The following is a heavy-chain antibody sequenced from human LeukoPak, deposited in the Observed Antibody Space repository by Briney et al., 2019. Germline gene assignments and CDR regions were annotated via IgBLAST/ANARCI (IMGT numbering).Heavy chain of an antibody. D-gene: IGHD6-6*01. CDR2: IRSSGNTI. J-gene: IGHJ3*02. Sequence: GGSLRLSCAASGFTFSDYWMNWVRQAPGKGLEWVSYIRSSGNTISYADSVKGRFTISRDNAKNSLYLQVISLRAEDTAVYYCARGPSIAARCDAFDIWGQGTMVTVSS. CDR1: GFTFSDYW. V-gene: IGHV3-48*04. CDR3: ARGPSIAARCDAFDI.